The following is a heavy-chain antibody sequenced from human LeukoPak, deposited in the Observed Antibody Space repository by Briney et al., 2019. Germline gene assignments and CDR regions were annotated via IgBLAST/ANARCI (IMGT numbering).Heavy chain of an antibody. CDR2: ISGSGGST. J-gene: IGHJ4*02. CDR1: GFTFSSYA. Sequence: QSGGSLRLSCAASGFTFSSYAMSWVRQAPGKGLEWVSAISGSGGSTYYADSVKGRFTISRDNSKNTLYLQMNSLRAEDTAVYYCAKSRRDGYNFDYWGQGTLVTVSS. CDR3: AKSRRDGYNFDY. V-gene: IGHV3-23*01. D-gene: IGHD5-12*01.